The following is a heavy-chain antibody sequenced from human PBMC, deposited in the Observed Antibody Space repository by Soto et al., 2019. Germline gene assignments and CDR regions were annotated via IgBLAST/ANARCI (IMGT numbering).Heavy chain of an antibody. D-gene: IGHD1-26*01. Sequence: SETLSLTCTVSGGSISSSSYYWGWIRQPPGKGLEWIGSIYYSGSTYYNPSLKSRVTISVDTSKNQFSLKLSSVTAADTAVYYCARGVGSSPPQYWGRGTLVTVSS. CDR1: GGSISSSSYY. V-gene: IGHV4-39*01. CDR2: IYYSGST. CDR3: ARGVGSSPPQY. J-gene: IGHJ4*02.